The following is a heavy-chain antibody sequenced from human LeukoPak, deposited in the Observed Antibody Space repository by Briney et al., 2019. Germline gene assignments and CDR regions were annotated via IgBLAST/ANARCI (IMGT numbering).Heavy chain of an antibody. V-gene: IGHV3-7*01. CDR2: INEDGRQR. J-gene: IGHJ4*02. D-gene: IGHD3-22*01. CDR3: ARRGGDSTGHQGDFDY. CDR1: GFSISNYW. Sequence: GGSLRLSCAASGFSISNYWMHWVRQAPGKGLEWVANINEDGRQRFYVDSVKGRFTISRDNAKDSLYLQMNSLRVDDTAVYYCARRGGDSTGHQGDFDYWGQGTLVTVSA.